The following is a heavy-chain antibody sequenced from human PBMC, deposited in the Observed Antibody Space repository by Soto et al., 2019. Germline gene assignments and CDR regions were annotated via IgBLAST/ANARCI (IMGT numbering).Heavy chain of an antibody. CDR3: ARAYSGRRARRADYYFAMDV. CDR1: GFTFSAYD. CDR2: IGAADDP. D-gene: IGHD2-15*01. Sequence: GGSLRLCCAASGFTFSAYDMHCVRQTTGKGLEWVSAIGAADDPYYLGSVKGRFTISRENAKNSLYLQMNSQRAEDTAVYYCARAYSGRRARRADYYFAMDVWGQGTTVNVSS. V-gene: IGHV3-13*05. J-gene: IGHJ6*01.